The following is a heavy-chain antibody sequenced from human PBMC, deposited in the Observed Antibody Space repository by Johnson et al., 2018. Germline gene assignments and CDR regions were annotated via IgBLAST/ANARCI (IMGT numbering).Heavy chain of an antibody. D-gene: IGHD3-3*02. V-gene: IGHV3-9*01. Sequence: VQLVESGGGLVQPGRSLRLSCAASGFTFDDYAMHWVRQPPGKGLEWVSGISWNSGSIGYADSVKGRFTISRDNAKNSLYLQMNSLRAEDTALYYCAKDIGFLEWLGSMDVWGKGTTVTVSS. CDR1: GFTFDDYA. CDR3: AKDIGFLEWLGSMDV. J-gene: IGHJ6*03. CDR2: ISWNSGSI.